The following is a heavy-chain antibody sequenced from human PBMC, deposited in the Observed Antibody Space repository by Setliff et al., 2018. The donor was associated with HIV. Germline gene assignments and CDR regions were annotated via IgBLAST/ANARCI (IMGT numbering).Heavy chain of an antibody. Sequence: GGSLRLSCAGSGFTFTDAWVSWVRQAPGKGLEWVGRILSKTGGGTGTPDYTAPVRGRFTISRDDSGDTVFLQMNSLKTEDTAMYYCTTAPFTMIIPIISKDAFDVWGQGTMVTVSS. J-gene: IGHJ3*01. CDR3: TTAPFTMIIPIISKDAFDV. CDR2: ILSKTGGGTGTP. D-gene: IGHD3-22*01. V-gene: IGHV3-15*01. CDR1: GFTFTDAW.